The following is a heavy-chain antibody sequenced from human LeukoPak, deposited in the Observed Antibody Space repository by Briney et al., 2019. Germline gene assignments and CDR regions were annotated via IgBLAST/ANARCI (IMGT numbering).Heavy chain of an antibody. CDR3: ARDHHDYSSGWLGY. J-gene: IGHJ4*02. V-gene: IGHV1-2*02. CDR2: INPNSGGT. Sequence: ASVKVSCKASGYTFTGYYIHWVRQAPGQGLEWMGWINPNSGGTNYAQTFQGRVTMTRDTSISTAYMELSRLRSDDTAVYYCARDHHDYSSGWLGYWGQGTLVTVSS. CDR1: GYTFTGYY. D-gene: IGHD6-19*01.